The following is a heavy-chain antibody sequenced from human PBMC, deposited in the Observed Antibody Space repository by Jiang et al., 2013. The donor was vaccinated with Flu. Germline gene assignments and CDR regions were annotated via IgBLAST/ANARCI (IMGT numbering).Heavy chain of an antibody. J-gene: IGHJ4*02. CDR3: ARVGDCIAVAGTADY. CDR2: ISAYNGNT. Sequence: WISAYNGNTNYAQKLQGRVTMTTDTSTSTAYMELRSLRSDDTAVYYCARVGDCIAVAGTADYWGQGTLVTVSS. D-gene: IGHD6-19*01. V-gene: IGHV1-18*01.